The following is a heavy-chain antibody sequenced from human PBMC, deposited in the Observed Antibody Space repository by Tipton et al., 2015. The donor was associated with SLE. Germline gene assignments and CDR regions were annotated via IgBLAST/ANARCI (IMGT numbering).Heavy chain of an antibody. CDR1: GGAVIHNY. CDR3: ARTTTAISPFDY. Sequence: TLSLTCSVSGGAVIHNYWSWIRQPPGKGLEWIGYIHSSGTTKYNSSLRSRVTISVDTSKNQFSLRLTSVTAADAAVYYCARTTTAISPFDYWGQGTLVTVSS. CDR2: IHSSGTT. V-gene: IGHV4-59*02. D-gene: IGHD2-2*02. J-gene: IGHJ4*02.